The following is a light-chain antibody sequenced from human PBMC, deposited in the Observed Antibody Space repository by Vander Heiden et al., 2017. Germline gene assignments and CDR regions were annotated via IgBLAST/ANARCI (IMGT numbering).Light chain of an antibody. Sequence: AIQLTQSPSSLSASVGDRVTITCRASQGISSALAWYQQKPGKAPKLLIYDASSLESGVPSRFSGSASGTDFTLTISILQPEDFATYYCQQVNSYPWTFGQGTKVEIK. CDR3: QQVNSYPWT. V-gene: IGKV1-13*02. CDR1: QGISSA. CDR2: DAS. J-gene: IGKJ1*01.